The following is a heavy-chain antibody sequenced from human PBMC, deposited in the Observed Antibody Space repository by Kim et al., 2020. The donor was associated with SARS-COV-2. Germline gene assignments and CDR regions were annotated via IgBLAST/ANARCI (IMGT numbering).Heavy chain of an antibody. CDR1: GLTVSNSV. Sequence: GGSLRLSCAASGLTVSNSVMSWVRQVPGKGLECVSLIYSGGSTYYADSVAGRFTVSRDGSKNTLYLQMNSLRAEDTAVYYCAGYTVYYGSGTHEWFDPWGQGTLVTVSS. V-gene: IGHV3-53*01. J-gene: IGHJ5*02. CDR2: IYSGGST. CDR3: AGYTVYYGSGTHEWFDP. D-gene: IGHD3-10*01.